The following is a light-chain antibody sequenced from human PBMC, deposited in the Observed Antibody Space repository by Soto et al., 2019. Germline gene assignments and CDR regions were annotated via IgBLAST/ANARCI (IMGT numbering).Light chain of an antibody. CDR3: QSYGSRMNGV. J-gene: IGLJ3*02. CDR2: EDN. Sequence: NFMLTQPHSVSESPGKTVTISCTRSSGSIASNYVQWYQQRPGSAPTTVIYEDNQRPSGVPDRFSGSIDSSSNSASLTISGLKTEDEAYYYCQSYGSRMNGVFGGGTKLTVL. V-gene: IGLV6-57*03. CDR1: SGSIASNY.